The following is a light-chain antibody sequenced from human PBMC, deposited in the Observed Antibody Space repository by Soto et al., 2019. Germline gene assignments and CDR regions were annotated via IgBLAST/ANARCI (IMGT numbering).Light chain of an antibody. J-gene: IGLJ2*01. V-gene: IGLV3-1*01. CDR3: QAWDSSTAYLV. Sequence: SYELTQPPSVSGSPGQTASITCSGDKLGDKYACWYQQKPRQSPVLVIYQDSKRPSGIPERFSGSNSGNTATLTISGTQAMDEADYYCQAWDSSTAYLVFGGGTKLTVL. CDR2: QDS. CDR1: KLGDKY.